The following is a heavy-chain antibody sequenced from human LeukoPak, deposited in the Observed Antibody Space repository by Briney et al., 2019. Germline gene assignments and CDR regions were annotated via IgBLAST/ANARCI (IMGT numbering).Heavy chain of an antibody. J-gene: IGHJ3*02. Sequence: SETLSLTCTVSGGSISSYYWSWIRQPAGKGLEWIGRIYTSGSTNYNPSLKSRVTMSVDTSKNQFSLKLSSVTAADTAVYYCAREVRYDFWSGTRATDAFDIWGQGTLVTVSS. V-gene: IGHV4-4*07. CDR3: AREVRYDFWSGTRATDAFDI. CDR1: GGSISSYY. CDR2: IYTSGST. D-gene: IGHD3-3*01.